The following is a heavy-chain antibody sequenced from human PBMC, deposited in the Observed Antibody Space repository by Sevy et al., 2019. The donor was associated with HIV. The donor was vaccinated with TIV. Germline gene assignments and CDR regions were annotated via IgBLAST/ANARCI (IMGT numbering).Heavy chain of an antibody. V-gene: IGHV3-30*04. Sequence: GGSLRLSCAASGFTFSTYAMHWLRQAPGKGLEWVAVISHDERTTYYADAVKGRFTISRDKSKNTLYLQMDSLRPEDTTIYYCALDPGNSGNYWGQGTLVTVSS. J-gene: IGHJ4*02. CDR3: ALDPGNSGNY. D-gene: IGHD1-1*01. CDR2: ISHDERTT. CDR1: GFTFSTYA.